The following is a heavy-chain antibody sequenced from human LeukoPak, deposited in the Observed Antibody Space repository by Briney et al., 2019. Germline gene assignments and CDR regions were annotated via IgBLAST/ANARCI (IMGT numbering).Heavy chain of an antibody. CDR1: GFTFSSYA. J-gene: IGHJ4*02. V-gene: IGHV3-30-3*01. CDR2: ISYDGSNK. CDR3: ARDRIREGLDY. D-gene: IGHD5-18*01. Sequence: GGSLRLSCAASGFTFSSYAMHWVRQAPGKGLEWVAVISYDGSNKYYADSVKGRFTISRDNSKNTLYLQMNSLRADDTAVYYCARDRIREGLDYWGQGTLVTVSS.